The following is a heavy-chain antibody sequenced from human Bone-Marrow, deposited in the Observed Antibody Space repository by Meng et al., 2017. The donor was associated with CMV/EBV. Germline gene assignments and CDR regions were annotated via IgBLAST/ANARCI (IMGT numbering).Heavy chain of an antibody. CDR3: ARVIVLIPAAIPSDNWFDP. D-gene: IGHD2-2*01. CDR1: GGSISSSRYY. V-gene: IGHV4-39*07. Sequence: SETLSLTCTVSGGSISSSRYYWGWIRQPPGKGLEWIGSIYYSGTTYYNPSLKSRVTSRVTISLDTSNNQFSLRLTSVTAADTAVYYCARVIVLIPAAIPSDNWFDPWGQGTRVTGSS. CDR2: IYYSGTT. J-gene: IGHJ5*02.